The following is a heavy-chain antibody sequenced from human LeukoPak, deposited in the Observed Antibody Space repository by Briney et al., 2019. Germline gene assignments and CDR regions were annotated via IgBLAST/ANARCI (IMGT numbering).Heavy chain of an antibody. V-gene: IGHV4-34*01. J-gene: IGHJ4*02. CDR3: ARLPSHYSSTSQDY. CDR2: INHSGST. D-gene: IGHD2-2*01. CDR1: GGSFSGYY. Sequence: SETLSLTCAVYGGSFSGYYWSWIRQPPGKGLEWIGEINHSGSTNYNPSLKSRVTISVDTSKNQFSLKLSSVTAADTAVYYCARLPSHYSSTSQDYWGQGTLVTVSS.